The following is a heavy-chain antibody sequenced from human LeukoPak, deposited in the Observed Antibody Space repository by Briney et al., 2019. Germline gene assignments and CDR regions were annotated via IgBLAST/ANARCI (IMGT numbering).Heavy chain of an antibody. D-gene: IGHD6-19*01. CDR3: ARGQESSGWSYYYYYYYMDV. V-gene: IGHV1-46*01. CDR1: GDTFSSYY. CDR2: INPSGGSI. J-gene: IGHJ6*03. Sequence: ASVKVSCKASGDTFSSYYMHWVRQAPGQGLEWMGIINPSGGSITYAQMFQGRVTMTGDMSTSTVYMELSSLRSEDTAVYYCARGQESSGWSYYYYYYYMDVWGKGTTVTISS.